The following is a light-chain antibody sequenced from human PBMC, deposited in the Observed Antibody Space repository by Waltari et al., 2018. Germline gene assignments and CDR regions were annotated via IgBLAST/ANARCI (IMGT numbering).Light chain of an antibody. V-gene: IGLV3-19*01. CDR1: RPQSHL. CDR3: SSRDISGNLL. Sequence: SSELTQDPALAAALGQTVSIPCPGDRPQSHLPSWYQQKPGQAPKLVLYGKTKRPPGIPDRLSGSSSGNTAYLTIAATQAEDEADYYCSSRDISGNLLFGGGTRLAVL. CDR2: GKT. J-gene: IGLJ3*02.